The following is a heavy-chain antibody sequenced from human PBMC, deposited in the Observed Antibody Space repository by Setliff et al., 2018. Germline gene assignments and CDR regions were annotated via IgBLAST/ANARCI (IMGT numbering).Heavy chain of an antibody. CDR2: LYYSGNT. CDR1: GCSISSYS. V-gene: IGHV4-59*01. Sequence: SETLSLTCNFSGCSISSYSWSWIRQAPGKGLEWIGYLYYSGNTNYNPSLKSRVTISGDTSQNYFSLKLTSVPEADTAVYYCARGPPGYYYYMNVWGQGTTVTVSS. CDR3: ARGPPGYYYYMNV. J-gene: IGHJ6*03.